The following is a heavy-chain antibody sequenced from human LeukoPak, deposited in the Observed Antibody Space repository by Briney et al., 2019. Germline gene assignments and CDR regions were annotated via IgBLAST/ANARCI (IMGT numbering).Heavy chain of an antibody. Sequence: PSETLSLTCTVSGGSIISSSSYWGWIRQPPGKGLEWIGYIYYSGSTNYNPSLKSRVTISVDTSKNQFSLKLSSVTAADTAVYYCARVGRIQLWASFDYWGQGTLVTVSS. CDR1: GGSIISSSSY. CDR2: IYYSGST. V-gene: IGHV4-61*05. J-gene: IGHJ4*02. D-gene: IGHD5-18*01. CDR3: ARVGRIQLWASFDY.